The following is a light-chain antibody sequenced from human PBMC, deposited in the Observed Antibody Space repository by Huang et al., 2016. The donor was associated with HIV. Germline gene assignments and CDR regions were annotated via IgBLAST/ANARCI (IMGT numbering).Light chain of an antibody. Sequence: EIVLTQSPATLSLSPVERATLSCRASQSVSSYLAWYQQKPGQAPRLLIYDASNRATGIPGRFSGSGSGTDFTLTISSLEPEDFAVYYCQQRSNWRTFGQGTRLEIK. J-gene: IGKJ5*01. CDR2: DAS. CDR1: QSVSSY. CDR3: QQRSNWRT. V-gene: IGKV3-11*01.